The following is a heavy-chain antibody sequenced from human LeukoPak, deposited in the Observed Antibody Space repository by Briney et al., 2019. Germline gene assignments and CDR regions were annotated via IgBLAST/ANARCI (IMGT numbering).Heavy chain of an antibody. CDR1: GFSFSSPG. CDR3: ARGVGYYYDSSGYYQTFDY. CDR2: INGESTFK. D-gene: IGHD3-22*01. J-gene: IGHJ4*02. Sequence: GGSLRLSCTASGFSFSSPGMNWVRQAPGKGLEWVSSINGESTFKVYADSVKGRFTISRDNAKNSLYLQMNSLRAEDTAVYYCARGVGYYYDSSGYYQTFDYWGQGTLVTVSS. V-gene: IGHV3-21*01.